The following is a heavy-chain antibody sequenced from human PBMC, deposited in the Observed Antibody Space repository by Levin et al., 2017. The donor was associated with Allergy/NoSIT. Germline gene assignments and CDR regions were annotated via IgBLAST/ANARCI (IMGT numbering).Heavy chain of an antibody. J-gene: IGHJ4*02. CDR1: ESTFSSYS. CDR2: IDPTSTYI. V-gene: IGHV3-21*01. CDR3: ARQPPQSSRTRYVRYDY. Sequence: GGSLRLSCAASESTFSSYSMNWVRQAPGKGLEWVSSIDPTSTYIYYADSVKGRFTISRDNSKNSLYLQLNSLGAEDTAVYYGARQPPQSSRTRYVRYDYWGLGTLVTVSS. D-gene: IGHD2-2*01.